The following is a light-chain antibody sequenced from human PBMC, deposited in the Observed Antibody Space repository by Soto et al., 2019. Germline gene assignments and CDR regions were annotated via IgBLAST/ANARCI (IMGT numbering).Light chain of an antibody. CDR2: GAS. Sequence: EIVLTQSPGTLSLSPGDRANLSCRASQSVNSTFLAWYQQKPGQAPRLIIYGASNRATGIPDRFSVIGSGTDFTLTIPRLEPDDAAVYDCQQHGISHITFGQGTRLEIK. CDR3: QQHGISHIT. CDR1: QSVNSTF. V-gene: IGKV3-20*01. J-gene: IGKJ5*01.